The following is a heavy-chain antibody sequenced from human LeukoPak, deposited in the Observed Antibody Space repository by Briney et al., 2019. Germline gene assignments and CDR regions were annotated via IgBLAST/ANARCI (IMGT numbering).Heavy chain of an antibody. J-gene: IGHJ4*02. CDR3: ASYVWGSYRYFDY. D-gene: IGHD3-16*02. CDR2: ISSSSSTI. CDR1: GFTFSSYS. V-gene: IGHV3-48*01. Sequence: GGSLRLSCAASGFTFSSYSMNWVRQAPGKGLEWVSYISSSSSTIYYADSVKGRFTISRDNAKNSLYLQMNGLRAEDTAVYYCASYVWGSYRYFDYWGQGTLVTVSS.